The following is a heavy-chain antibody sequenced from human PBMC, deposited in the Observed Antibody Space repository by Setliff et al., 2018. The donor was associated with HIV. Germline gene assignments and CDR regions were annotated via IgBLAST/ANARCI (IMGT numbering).Heavy chain of an antibody. CDR2: ISHSGST. V-gene: IGHV4-38-2*02. Sequence: SETLSLTCGVSGIPIDRVYAWAWIRQPPGXXLEWIGTISHSGSTHYNSPLQGRISISIDTSKNQFSLTLTSVTAADTAMYYCARDQSDYNVLTGFGDFDYWGHGTLVTVSS. D-gene: IGHD3-9*01. J-gene: IGHJ4*01. CDR3: ARDQSDYNVLTGFGDFDY. CDR1: GIPIDRVYA.